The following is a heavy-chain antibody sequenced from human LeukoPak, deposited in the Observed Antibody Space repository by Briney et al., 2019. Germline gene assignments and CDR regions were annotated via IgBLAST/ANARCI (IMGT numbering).Heavy chain of an antibody. V-gene: IGHV4-34*01. J-gene: IGHJ4*02. CDR3: ARGPPIDYYDSSGYYYVFDY. Sequence: SETLSLTCAVYGGSFSGYYWSWIRQPPGKGLEWIGEINHSGSTNYNPSLKSRVTISVDTSKNQFPLKLSSVTAADTAVYYCARGPPIDYYDSSGYYYVFDYWGQGTLVTVSS. D-gene: IGHD3-22*01. CDR2: INHSGST. CDR1: GGSFSGYY.